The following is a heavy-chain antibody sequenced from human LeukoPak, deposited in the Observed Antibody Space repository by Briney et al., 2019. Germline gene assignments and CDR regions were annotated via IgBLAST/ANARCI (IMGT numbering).Heavy chain of an antibody. CDR1: GFTFGGYA. Sequence: AGGSLRLSCTASGFTFGGYAMSWVRQAPGKGLEWVSSISGGSEDTYYADSVKGRFTISRDNSKTTLYLQMNSLRAEDTAVYYCARTIAQYSNSWLYFYYGLDVWGQGTTVNVSS. J-gene: IGHJ6*02. V-gene: IGHV3-23*01. CDR2: ISGGSEDT. D-gene: IGHD6-13*01. CDR3: ARTIAQYSNSWLYFYYGLDV.